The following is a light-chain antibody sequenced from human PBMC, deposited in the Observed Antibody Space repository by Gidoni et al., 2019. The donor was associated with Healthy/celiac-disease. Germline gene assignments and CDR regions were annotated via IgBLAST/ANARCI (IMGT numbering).Light chain of an antibody. CDR2: AAS. V-gene: IGKV1-39*01. CDR1: QSISSY. Sequence: DIQMTQPPPSLSASVGDRVTITCRESQSISSYLMWYQQKPGKGPKLLIYAASSLQCGVPSRFSRSVSGTVFSLTISCLQPEDFPTYSCQQSYSTPYTFGQGTKLEIK. CDR3: QQSYSTPYT. J-gene: IGKJ2*01.